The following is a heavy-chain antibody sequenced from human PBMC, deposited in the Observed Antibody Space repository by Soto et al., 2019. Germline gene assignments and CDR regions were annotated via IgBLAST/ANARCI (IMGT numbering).Heavy chain of an antibody. J-gene: IGHJ1*01. V-gene: IGHV1-18*01. CDR1: GYTFSTSG. D-gene: IGHD6-13*01. CDR3: ARDIAENRNID. Sequence: ASVQVSCKTSGYTFSTSGISWVREAPGQGPEWVCRIRPDNGNRKAAQRLQGRVTLTPDTSASTAYMELRSLTYDNTDMYYCARDIAENRNIDWGQGTLVT. CDR2: IRPDNGNR.